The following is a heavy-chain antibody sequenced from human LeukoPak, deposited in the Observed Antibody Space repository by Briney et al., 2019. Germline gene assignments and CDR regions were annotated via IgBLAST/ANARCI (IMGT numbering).Heavy chain of an antibody. CDR2: IKSKTDGGTT. D-gene: IGHD3-9*01. V-gene: IGHV3-15*01. Sequence: AGGSLRLSCAASGFTVSSNYMSWVRQAPGKGLEWVGRIKSKTDGGTTDYAAPVKGRFTISRDDSKNTLYLQMNSLKTEDTAVYYCTTLFYDINDYWGQGTLVTVSS. J-gene: IGHJ4*02. CDR1: GFTVSSNY. CDR3: TTLFYDINDY.